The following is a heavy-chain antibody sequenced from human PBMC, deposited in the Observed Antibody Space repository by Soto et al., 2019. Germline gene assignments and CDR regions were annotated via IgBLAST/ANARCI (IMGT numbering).Heavy chain of an antibody. CDR3: AKDTRYCSGGSCYPYDYDAMDV. D-gene: IGHD2-15*01. CDR2: ISWNSGSI. CDR1: GITFDDYA. V-gene: IGHV3-9*01. Sequence: PGGSLRLSCAAFGITFDDYAMHWVRQAPGKGLEWVAGISWNSGSIDYADSVKGRFTISRDNAKNSLYLEMNSLRGEDTALYYCAKDTRYCSGGSCYPYDYDAMDVWGQGTTVTVSS. J-gene: IGHJ6*02.